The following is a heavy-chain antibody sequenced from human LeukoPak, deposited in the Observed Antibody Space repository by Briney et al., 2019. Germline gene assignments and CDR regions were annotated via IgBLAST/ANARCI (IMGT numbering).Heavy chain of an antibody. CDR1: GYTFTDSY. CDR3: AGRSSSLAPRYYFDY. CDR2: INPNSGAT. V-gene: IGHV1-2*02. J-gene: IGHJ4*02. Sequence: ASVKVSCKASGYTFTDSYMHWVRQAPGQALEWMGWINPNSGATNYAQNFQGRVTMTRDTSISTAYMELSRLRSDDTAVYYCAGRSSSLAPRYYFDYWGQGTLVTVSS. D-gene: IGHD6-13*01.